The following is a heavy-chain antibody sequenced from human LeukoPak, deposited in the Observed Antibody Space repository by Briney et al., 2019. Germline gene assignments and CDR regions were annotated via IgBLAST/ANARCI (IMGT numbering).Heavy chain of an antibody. Sequence: PGGSLRLSCVASGFALSGYVMHWVRQAPGKGRESVSAIAPDGDTTYYANSVKGRFIISRDNSKNTLYLQMGSLTSDDMAVYYCARENPRGASDNWGQGTLLTVSS. CDR1: GFALSGYV. J-gene: IGHJ4*02. V-gene: IGHV3-64*01. CDR2: IAPDGDTT. D-gene: IGHD1-14*01. CDR3: ARENPRGASDN.